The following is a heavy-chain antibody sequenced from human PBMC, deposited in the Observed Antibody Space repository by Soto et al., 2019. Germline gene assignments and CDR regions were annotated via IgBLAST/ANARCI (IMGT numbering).Heavy chain of an antibody. CDR3: AKSLGQIGRDGYYYGMDV. Sequence: LRLSCAASEFNFSNYGMHWVRQAPGKGLEWVAVISYDGSNKYYADSVKGRFTISRDNSKNTLYLQMNSLRAEDTAVYYCAKSLGQIGRDGYYYGMDVWGQGTPVTVSS. D-gene: IGHD3-16*02. V-gene: IGHV3-30*18. CDR1: EFNFSNYG. CDR2: ISYDGSNK. J-gene: IGHJ6*02.